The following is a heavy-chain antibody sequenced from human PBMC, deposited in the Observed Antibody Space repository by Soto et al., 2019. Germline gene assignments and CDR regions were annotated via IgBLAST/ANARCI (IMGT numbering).Heavy chain of an antibody. CDR2: IIPIFGTA. CDR1: GGTFSSYA. Sequence: QVQLVQSGAEVKKPGSSVKVSCKASGGTFSSYAISWVRQAPGQGLEWMGGIIPIFGTANYAQKFQGRVTITADKSTSTAYLELSRLRSEDTAVYYCARDLYYYDSSGYRYYYYGMDVWGQGTTVTVSS. V-gene: IGHV1-69*06. CDR3: ARDLYYYDSSGYRYYYYGMDV. J-gene: IGHJ6*02. D-gene: IGHD3-22*01.